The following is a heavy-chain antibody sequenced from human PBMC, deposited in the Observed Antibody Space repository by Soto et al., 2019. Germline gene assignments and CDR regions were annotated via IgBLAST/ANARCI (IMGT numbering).Heavy chain of an antibody. CDR2: INHSGRT. V-gene: IGHV4-34*01. CDR1: GGSFSGYC. D-gene: IGHD3-3*01. CDR3: ARGRKYYDFWSGYSHPRYYFNY. Sequence: PSETLSLTRAVYGGSFSGYCWSWIRQPPGKGLEWIGEINHSGRTNYNPSLKSRVTISVDTSKSQFSLKLSSVTAADTAVYYCARGRKYYDFWSGYSHPRYYFNYWGQGTLVTVSS. J-gene: IGHJ4*02.